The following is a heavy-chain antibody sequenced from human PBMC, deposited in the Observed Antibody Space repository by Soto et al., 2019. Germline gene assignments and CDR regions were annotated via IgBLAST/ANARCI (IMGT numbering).Heavy chain of an antibody. V-gene: IGHV3-23*01. J-gene: IGHJ3*02. CDR3: AKSFWRAADAFDI. CDR2: ISSSGGST. CDR1: GFTFSSYA. D-gene: IGHD3-3*01. Sequence: GGSLRLSCAASGFTFSSYAMSWVRQAPGKGLEWVSYISSSGGSTYYADSVKGRFTISRDNSKNTLYLKMNRMRADDSAVYYCAKSFWRAADAFDIWGQGTMVTVSS.